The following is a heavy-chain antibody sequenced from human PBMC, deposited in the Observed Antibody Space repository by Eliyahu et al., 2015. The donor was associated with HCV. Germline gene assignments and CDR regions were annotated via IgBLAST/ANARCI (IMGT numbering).Heavy chain of an antibody. CDR1: GFTFSSXW. CDR3: ARGRATARYLITFGGATDAFDI. CDR2: IKQDGSEK. Sequence: EVQLVESGGGLVQPGGSLRLSCVASGFTFSSXWXSXVRQAPGKGLEWVANIKQDGSEKYYVDSVKGRFTISRDNAKNSLYLQMNSLRAEDTAVYYCARGRATARYLITFGGATDAFDIWGQGTMVTVSS. V-gene: IGHV3-7*03. D-gene: IGHD3-16*01. J-gene: IGHJ3*02.